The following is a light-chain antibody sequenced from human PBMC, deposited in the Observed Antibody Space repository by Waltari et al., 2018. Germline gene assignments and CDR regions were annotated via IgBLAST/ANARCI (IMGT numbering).Light chain of an antibody. J-gene: IGKJ2*01. V-gene: IGKV3-20*01. CDR1: PSFSSSY. CDR3: QQYGTSSYT. Sequence: EFVLTQSPGTLSLSPGERATLSCRARPSFSSSYFAWYQQKPGQAPRLLIYGASSRATGIPDRFSGSGSGTDFTLTISRLEPEDFAVYYCQQYGTSSYTFGQGTKLEI. CDR2: GAS.